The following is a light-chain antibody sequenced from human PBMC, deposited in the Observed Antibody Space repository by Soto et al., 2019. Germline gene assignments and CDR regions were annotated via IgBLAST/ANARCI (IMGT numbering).Light chain of an antibody. CDR1: QSVTSN. CDR2: DAS. Sequence: PGERATLSCRASQSVTSNLARYQQKPGQAPSLLIYDASTRATGIPARFSGSGSGTDFALTISSLEPEDFAVYYCQQRRNWPPYTFGQGTKREIK. V-gene: IGKV3-11*01. J-gene: IGKJ2*01. CDR3: QQRRNWPPYT.